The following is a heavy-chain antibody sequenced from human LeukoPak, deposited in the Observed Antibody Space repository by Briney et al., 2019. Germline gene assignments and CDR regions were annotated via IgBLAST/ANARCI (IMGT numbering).Heavy chain of an antibody. J-gene: IGHJ4*02. Sequence: ASMNVSRKSSASTFTDNYLHWVRHAPGHGLGWMGWISPNTGTTNYAQNFQGRVTMTRDTSISTAYMELGRLRSDDTAMYYCARSPRGLRTLFFDFWGQGSLVTVSS. CDR1: ASTFTDNY. CDR2: ISPNTGTT. V-gene: IGHV1-2*02. CDR3: ARSPRGLRTLFFDF. D-gene: IGHD3-10*01.